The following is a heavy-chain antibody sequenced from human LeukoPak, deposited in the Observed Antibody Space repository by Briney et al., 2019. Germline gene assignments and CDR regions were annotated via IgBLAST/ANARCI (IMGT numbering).Heavy chain of an antibody. CDR3: ARADQLWSPNFDY. D-gene: IGHD5-18*01. CDR2: INTNTGNP. CDR1: GYTFISYT. Sequence: ASVKVSCKASGYTFISYTMNWVRQAPGQGLEWMGWINTNTGNPTYVQGFTGRFVFSLDTSVNTAYLQISSLKAEDTAVYYCARADQLWSPNFDYWGQGTLVTVSS. J-gene: IGHJ4*02. V-gene: IGHV7-4-1*02.